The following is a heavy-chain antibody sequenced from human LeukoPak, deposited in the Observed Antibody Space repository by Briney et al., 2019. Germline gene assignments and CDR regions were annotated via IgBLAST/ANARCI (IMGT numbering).Heavy chain of an antibody. J-gene: IGHJ4*02. CDR3: ASSGLLWFGELSYFDY. CDR1: GFTFSSYW. Sequence: PGGSLRLSCAASGFTFSSYWMHWVRQAPGKGLVWVSRINSDGSSTSYADSVKGRFTISRDNAKNTLYLQMNSLRAEDTAVYYCASSGLLWFGELSYFDYWGQGTLVTVSP. D-gene: IGHD3-10*01. CDR2: INSDGSST. V-gene: IGHV3-74*01.